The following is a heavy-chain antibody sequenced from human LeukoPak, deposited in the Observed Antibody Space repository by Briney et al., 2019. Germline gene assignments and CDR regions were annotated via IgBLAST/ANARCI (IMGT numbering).Heavy chain of an antibody. J-gene: IGHJ6*02. D-gene: IGHD6-13*01. CDR1: GGSISSYY. Sequence: SETLSLTCTVSGGSISSYYWSWIRQPAGKGLEWIGRIYTSGSTNYNPSLKSRVTMSVDTSKNQFSLKLSSVTAADTAVYYCATSSWYDYSGYYYYGMDVWGQGTTVTVSS. CDR2: IYTSGST. CDR3: ATSSWYDYSGYYYYGMDV. V-gene: IGHV4-4*07.